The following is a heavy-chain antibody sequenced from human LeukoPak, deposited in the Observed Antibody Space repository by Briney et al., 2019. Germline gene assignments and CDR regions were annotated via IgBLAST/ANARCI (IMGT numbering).Heavy chain of an antibody. CDR1: GCSIRSYY. V-gene: IGHV4-59*01. J-gene: IGHJ4*02. CDR2: IYYSGST. CDR3: ASWGGRWLQFPRLDY. Sequence: SETLSLTCTVSGCSIRSYYLRRIRQPPGKGLEWIGYIYYSGSTNYNPSLKSRVTISVDTSKNQFSLKLSSVTAADTSVYYWASWGGRWLQFPRLDYWGQGTLVTVSS. D-gene: IGHD5-24*01.